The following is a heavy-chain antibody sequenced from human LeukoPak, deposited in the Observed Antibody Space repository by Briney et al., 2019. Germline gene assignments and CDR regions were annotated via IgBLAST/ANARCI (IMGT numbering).Heavy chain of an antibody. Sequence: GGSLRLSCTASGFTFGDYAMSWVRQAPGKGLEWVGRIKSKTDGGTTDYAAPVKGRFTISRDDSKNTLYLQMNSLKTEDTAVYYCTTDSQDDFWSGYYTSYYFDYWGQGTLVTVSS. J-gene: IGHJ4*02. CDR3: TTDSQDDFWSGYYTSYYFDY. D-gene: IGHD3-3*01. CDR1: GFTFGDYA. V-gene: IGHV3-15*01. CDR2: IKSKTDGGTT.